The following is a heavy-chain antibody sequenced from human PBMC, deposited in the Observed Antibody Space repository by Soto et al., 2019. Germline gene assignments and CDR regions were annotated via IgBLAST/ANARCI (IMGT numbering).Heavy chain of an antibody. CDR1: GYTFTSYG. J-gene: IGHJ6*03. CDR2: ISAYNGNT. D-gene: IGHD6-6*01. Sequence: ASVKVSCKASGYTFTSYGISWVRQAPGQGLEWMGWISAYNGNTNYAQKLQGRVTMTTDTSTSTAYKELRSLRSDDTAVYYCARGPARPPPPRGEELKQLGLSTYYYYYMDVWGKGTTVTVSS. V-gene: IGHV1-18*01. CDR3: ARGPARPPPPRGEELKQLGLSTYYYYYMDV.